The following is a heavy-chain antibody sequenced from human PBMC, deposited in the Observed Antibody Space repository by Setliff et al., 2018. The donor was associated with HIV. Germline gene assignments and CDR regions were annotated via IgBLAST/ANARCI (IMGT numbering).Heavy chain of an antibody. J-gene: IGHJ5*02. V-gene: IGHV4-59*02. D-gene: IGHD3-22*01. CDR3: ARGVYYYYDSDAYWYWFDP. CDR1: GESVSGYY. Sequence: SETLSLTCAVYGESVSGYYWSCIRQHPGKGLEWIGHTYNSESTKYNPSLKSRVTISVDKSTNQFSLKLSSVTAADTAVYYCARGVYYYYDSDAYWYWFDPWGQGTPVTVSS. CDR2: TYNSEST.